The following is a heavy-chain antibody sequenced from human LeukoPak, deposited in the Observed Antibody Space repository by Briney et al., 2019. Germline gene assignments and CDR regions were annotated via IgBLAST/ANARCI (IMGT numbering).Heavy chain of an antibody. Sequence: ASVKVSCKASGYTFTGYYMHWVRQAPGQGLEWVGWINPNSGGTNYAQKFQGRVTMTRDTSISTAYMELSRLRSDDTAVYYCARETYSSSWYGIGVVALWGQGTLVTVSS. V-gene: IGHV1-2*02. D-gene: IGHD6-13*01. J-gene: IGHJ4*02. CDR3: ARETYSSSWYGIGVVAL. CDR2: INPNSGGT. CDR1: GYTFTGYY.